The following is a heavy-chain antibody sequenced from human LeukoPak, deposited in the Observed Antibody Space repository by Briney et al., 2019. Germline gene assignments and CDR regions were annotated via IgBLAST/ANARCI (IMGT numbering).Heavy chain of an antibody. Sequence: GGSLRLSCVASGFTFDDYGMIWVRHAPGKGLEWVSGINWNGGSTGYADFVKGRFTISRDNSKNTLYLQMNSLRAEDTAVYYCAKDWYYYGSGKVFYMDVWGKGTTVAVSS. CDR3: AKDWYYYGSGKVFYMDV. J-gene: IGHJ6*03. CDR1: GFTFDDYG. D-gene: IGHD3-10*01. V-gene: IGHV3-20*04. CDR2: INWNGGST.